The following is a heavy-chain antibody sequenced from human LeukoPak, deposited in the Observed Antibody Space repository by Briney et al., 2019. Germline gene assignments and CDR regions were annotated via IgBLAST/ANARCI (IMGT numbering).Heavy chain of an antibody. CDR2: ICHGGST. J-gene: IGHJ5*02. V-gene: IGHV4-38-2*02. CDR1: GYSISSGYC. Sequence: SETLSLTCTVSGYSISSGYCWGWIRQPPGKGLEWIGNICHGGSTYYKPSLKSRVTISVDTSKNQFSLKLSSVTAADTAVYYCARGGYYGSGNDFRFDPWGQGTLVTVSS. CDR3: ARGGYYGSGNDFRFDP. D-gene: IGHD3-10*01.